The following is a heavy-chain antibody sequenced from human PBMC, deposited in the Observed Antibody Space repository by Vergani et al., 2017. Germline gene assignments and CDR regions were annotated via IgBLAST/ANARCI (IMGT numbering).Heavy chain of an antibody. D-gene: IGHD1-20*01. Sequence: EVQLVESGGGLVQPGGSLRLSCAASGFTVSSNYMSWVRQAPGKGLEWVSVIYSGGSTYYADSVKGRFTISRDNSKNTLYLQMNSLRAEDTAVYYCAKGLNWNDDLVFDIWGQGTMVTVSS. CDR2: IYSGGST. J-gene: IGHJ3*02. CDR1: GFTVSSNY. CDR3: AKGLNWNDDLVFDI. V-gene: IGHV3-66*02.